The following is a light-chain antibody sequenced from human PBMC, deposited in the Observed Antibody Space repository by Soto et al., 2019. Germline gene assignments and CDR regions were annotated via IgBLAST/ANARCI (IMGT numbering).Light chain of an antibody. CDR1: SSDVGGYNY. CDR2: DVS. V-gene: IGLV2-14*01. Sequence: SLLTQPASVSVSPGQSITLSCTGTSSDVGGYNYVSWYQQHPGKAPKLMIYDVSNRPSGVSNRFSGSKSGNTASLTISGLQAEDEADYYCSSYTSSSTYVFGTGTKVTVL. CDR3: SSYTSSSTYV. J-gene: IGLJ1*01.